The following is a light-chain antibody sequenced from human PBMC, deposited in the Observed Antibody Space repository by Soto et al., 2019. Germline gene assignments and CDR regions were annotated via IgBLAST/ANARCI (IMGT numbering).Light chain of an antibody. CDR2: GAS. Sequence: EIVLTQSPGTLSLSPGERATLSCRASQSVSSSYLAWYQQKPGQAPRLLIYGASSRATGIPDRFSGSGSGTDFTLTISRLEPEDFAVYYCQQYGSSLRMYTFGQGTKLEIK. V-gene: IGKV3-20*01. J-gene: IGKJ2*01. CDR3: QQYGSSLRMYT. CDR1: QSVSSSY.